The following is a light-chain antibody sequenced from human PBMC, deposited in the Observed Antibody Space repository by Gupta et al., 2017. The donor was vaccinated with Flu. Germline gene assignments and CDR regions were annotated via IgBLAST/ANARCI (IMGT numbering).Light chain of an antibody. J-gene: IGKJ1*01. V-gene: IGKV2-28*01. Sequence: PRDPAVGYRRTSTSLVSQGSCNYLAWYLQKPGKAPKLLMYVASTLASGVPDRFSGSGSGTDFTLNISRVKAEDVGTYYCLKAKQAPWTFGPGTKVEIK. CDR2: VAS. CDR3: LKAKQAPWT. CDR1: TSLVSQGSCNY.